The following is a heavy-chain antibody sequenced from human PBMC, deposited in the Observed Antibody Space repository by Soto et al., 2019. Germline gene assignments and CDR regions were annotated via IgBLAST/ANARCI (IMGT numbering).Heavy chain of an antibody. J-gene: IGHJ3*02. CDR3: VKGYDSSGYILGVDAFDI. CDR2: ISSNGGST. CDR1: GFTFSSYA. Sequence: PGGSLRLSCSASGFTFSSYAMHWVRQAPGKGLEYVSAISSNGGSTYYADSVKGRFTISRDNSKNTLYLQMSSLRAEDTAVYYCVKGYDSSGYILGVDAFDIWGQGTMVTV. D-gene: IGHD3-22*01. V-gene: IGHV3-64D*08.